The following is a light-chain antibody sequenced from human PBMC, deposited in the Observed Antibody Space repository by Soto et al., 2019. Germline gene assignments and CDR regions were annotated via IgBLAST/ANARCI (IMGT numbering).Light chain of an antibody. Sequence: DIQMTQSPSTLSASVGDRVTITCRASQSISTWLAWYQQKPGKAPKVLIYKASSLESGVPSWFSGSGSGTEFTLTISSLQPDDFATYYCQQYNSYSRTFGQGTKV. J-gene: IGKJ1*01. CDR2: KAS. CDR1: QSISTW. V-gene: IGKV1-5*03. CDR3: QQYNSYSRT.